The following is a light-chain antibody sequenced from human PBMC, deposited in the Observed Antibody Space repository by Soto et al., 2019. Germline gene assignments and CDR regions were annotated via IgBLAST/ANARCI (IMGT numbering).Light chain of an antibody. CDR3: QSYDSSLSGVV. CDR2: GNN. J-gene: IGLJ3*02. Sequence: QSVLTQPPSVSGAPGQRVTISCTGSSSNIGAGYAVHWYQQLPGTAPKLLIYGNNNRPSGIPDRFSASKSGTSASLAITGLQPEDEADYYCQSYDSSLSGVVFGGGTKLTVL. CDR1: SSNIGAGYA. V-gene: IGLV1-40*01.